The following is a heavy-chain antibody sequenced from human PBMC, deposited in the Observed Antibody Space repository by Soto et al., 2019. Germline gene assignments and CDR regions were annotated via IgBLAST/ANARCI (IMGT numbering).Heavy chain of an antibody. Sequence: QLQLQESGPGLVKPSETLSLTCSVSGGSISSVSYYWGWIRQPPGKGLEWIGSIYYSGGAYYCPSLKSRATMSVDTSMNQLSLEMRSVTAADTAVYYCARLHCNSPNCVPLDPWGQGTLVTVSS. CDR3: ARLHCNSPNCVPLDP. CDR2: IYYSGGA. CDR1: GGSISSVSYY. D-gene: IGHD2-2*01. V-gene: IGHV4-39*01. J-gene: IGHJ5*02.